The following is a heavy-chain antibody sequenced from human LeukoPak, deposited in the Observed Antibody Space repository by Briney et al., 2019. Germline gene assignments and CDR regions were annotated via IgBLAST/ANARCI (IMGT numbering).Heavy chain of an antibody. J-gene: IGHJ4*02. D-gene: IGHD1-26*01. CDR2: ISSSGSTI. V-gene: IGHV3-48*03. CDR3: ARVGMIVGADY. Sequence: GGSLRLSCAASGFTFSNEMNWVRQAPGKRLGWVSYISSSGSTIYYADSVKGRFTITRDNAKNSLYLQMNSLRAEDTAVYYCARVGMIVGADYWGQGTPVTVSS. CDR1: GFTFSNE.